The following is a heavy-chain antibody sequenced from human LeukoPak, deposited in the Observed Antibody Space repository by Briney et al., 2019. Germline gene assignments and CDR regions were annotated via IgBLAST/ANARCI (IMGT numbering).Heavy chain of an antibody. D-gene: IGHD6-6*01. J-gene: IGHJ4*02. CDR2: ISYDGSDK. CDR1: GFTFNSYA. Sequence: GGSLRLSCAASGFTFNSYAMHWVRQAPGKGLEWVAVISYDGSDKYYPDSVKGRFTISRDNSRHTLYLQVNSLRAEDTAVYYCAHWGSSGPFDYWGQGTLVTVSS. CDR3: AHWGSSGPFDY. V-gene: IGHV3-30-3*01.